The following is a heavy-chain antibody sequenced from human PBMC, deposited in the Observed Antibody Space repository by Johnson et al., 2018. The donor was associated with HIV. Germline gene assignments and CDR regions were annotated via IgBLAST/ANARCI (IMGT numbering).Heavy chain of an antibody. CDR1: GFTFSDYY. V-gene: IGHV3-66*01. CDR2: IYSGGST. Sequence: VQLVESGGGVVQPGRSLRLSCAASGFTFSDYYMSWVRQAPGKGLEWVSVIYSGGSTYYADSVKGRFTISRDNAKNSLYLQMNSLRAEDTAVYYCARSIVGAIVDAFDIWGQGTMVTVSS. CDR3: ARSIVGAIVDAFDI. J-gene: IGHJ3*02. D-gene: IGHD1-26*01.